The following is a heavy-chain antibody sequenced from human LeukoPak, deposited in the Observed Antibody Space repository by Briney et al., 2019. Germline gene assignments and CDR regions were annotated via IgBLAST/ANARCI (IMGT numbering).Heavy chain of an antibody. Sequence: GESLKISCKGSGYSFTSYWIGWVRQMPGKGLEWMGIIYPGDSDTRYSPSFQGQVTISADKSISTAYLQWSSLKASDTAMYYCARHRSRYCSSTSCYSPNWFDPWGQGTLVTVSS. D-gene: IGHD2-2*02. CDR1: GYSFTSYW. J-gene: IGHJ5*02. V-gene: IGHV5-51*01. CDR3: ARHRSRYCSSTSCYSPNWFDP. CDR2: IYPGDSDT.